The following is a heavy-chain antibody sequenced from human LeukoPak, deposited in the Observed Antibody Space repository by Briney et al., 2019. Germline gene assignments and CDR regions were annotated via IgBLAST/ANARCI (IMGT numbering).Heavy chain of an antibody. Sequence: ASVTVSCKASGYTFTSYDINWVRQAPGQGLEWMGWMNPNSGNTGYAQKFQGRVTMTRNTSISTAYMELSSLRSEDTAVYYCARVRRARTSGPAYYFDYWGQGTLVTVSS. V-gene: IGHV1-8*01. CDR2: MNPNSGNT. CDR3: ARVRRARTSGPAYYFDY. D-gene: IGHD2-2*01. J-gene: IGHJ4*02. CDR1: GYTFTSYD.